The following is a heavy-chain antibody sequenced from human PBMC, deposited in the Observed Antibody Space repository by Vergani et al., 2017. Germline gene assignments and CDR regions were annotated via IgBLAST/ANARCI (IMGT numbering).Heavy chain of an antibody. CDR2: IYHSGST. J-gene: IGHJ4*02. Sequence: QVQLQESGPGLVKPSETLSLTCTVSGYSISSGYYWGWIRQPPGKGLEWIGSIYHSGSTYYNPSLKNRVTISVDTSKNQFSLKLSSVTAADTAVYYCARVSQIVVVTWGYYFDYWGQGTLVTVSS. D-gene: IGHD3-22*01. V-gene: IGHV4-38-2*02. CDR3: ARVSQIVVVTWGYYFDY. CDR1: GYSISSGYY.